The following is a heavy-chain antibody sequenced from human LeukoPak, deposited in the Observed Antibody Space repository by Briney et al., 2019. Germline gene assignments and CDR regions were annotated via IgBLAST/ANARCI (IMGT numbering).Heavy chain of an antibody. CDR1: GFTFSSYS. Sequence: GGSLRLSCAASGFTFSSYSVNWVRQAPGKGLEWVSSISSSSYLYYADSVKGRFTISRDNTKNLLYLQMNSMRAEDTAVYYCARDDGSGSYITPLYYYYYGMDVWGQGTRSPSP. D-gene: IGHD3-10*01. CDR2: ISSSSYL. CDR3: ARDDGSGSYITPLYYYYYGMDV. J-gene: IGHJ6*02. V-gene: IGHV3-21*01.